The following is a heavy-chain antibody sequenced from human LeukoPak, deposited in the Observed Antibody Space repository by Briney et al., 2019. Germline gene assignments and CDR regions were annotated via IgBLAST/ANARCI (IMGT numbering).Heavy chain of an antibody. V-gene: IGHV4-59*01. J-gene: IGHJ4*02. D-gene: IGHD6-13*01. CDR1: GGSISSYY. CDR3: ARIKGYSSSWSFDY. CDR2: IYYSGST. Sequence: SETLSLTCTVSGGSISSYYWSWIRQPPGKGLEWIGYIYYSGSTNYNPSLKSRVTISVDTSKNQFSLKLSSVTAADTAVYYCARIKGYSSSWSFDYWGQGTLVTVSS.